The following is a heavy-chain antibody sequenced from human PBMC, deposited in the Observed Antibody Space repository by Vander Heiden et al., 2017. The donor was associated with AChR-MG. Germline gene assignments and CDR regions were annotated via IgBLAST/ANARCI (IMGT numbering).Heavy chain of an antibody. J-gene: IGHJ6*02. CDR3: ARNARGVVTYYYYYGMDV. D-gene: IGHD3-10*02. Sequence: QVQLVESGGGVFQPGRSLRLSCAASGFTFSTYVMNWVRQAPGKGLEWVAVISYDGSNKYDAGSVKGRFTISRDNSKNTLYLQMNSLRDEETAVYYCARNARGVVTYYYYYGMDVWGQGTTVTVSS. V-gene: IGHV3-30-3*01. CDR1: GFTFSTYV. CDR2: ISYDGSNK.